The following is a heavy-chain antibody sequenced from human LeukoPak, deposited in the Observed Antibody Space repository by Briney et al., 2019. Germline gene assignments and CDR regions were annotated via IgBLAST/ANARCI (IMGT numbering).Heavy chain of an antibody. J-gene: IGHJ4*02. D-gene: IGHD6-13*01. V-gene: IGHV3-30*19. Sequence: GGSLRLSCAASGFTFSSYGMHWVRQAPGKGLEWVAVIWYDRSNKYYADSVKGRFTISRDNAKNTLYLQMNSLRAEDTAVYYCARDQAAAMAKRFDYWGQGTLVTVSS. CDR3: ARDQAAAMAKRFDY. CDR2: IWYDRSNK. CDR1: GFTFSSYG.